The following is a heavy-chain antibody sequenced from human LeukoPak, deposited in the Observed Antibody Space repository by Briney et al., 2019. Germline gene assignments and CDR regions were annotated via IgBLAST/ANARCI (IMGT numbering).Heavy chain of an antibody. J-gene: IGHJ5*02. CDR2: IYHSGST. D-gene: IGHD6-13*01. CDR3: ARGGAAAGTGRWFDP. Sequence: SGTLSLTCAVSGGSISSSNWWSWVRQPPGTGLEWIGEIYHSGSTNYNPSLKSRVTISVDKSKNQFSLKLSSVTAADTAVYYCARGGAAAGTGRWFDPWGQGTLVTVSS. CDR1: GGSISSSNW. V-gene: IGHV4-4*02.